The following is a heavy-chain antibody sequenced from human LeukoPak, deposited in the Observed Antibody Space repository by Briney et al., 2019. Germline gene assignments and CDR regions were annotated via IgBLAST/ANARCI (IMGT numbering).Heavy chain of an antibody. J-gene: IGHJ4*02. D-gene: IGHD5-24*01. V-gene: IGHV4-59*01. CDR1: GGSIISYY. Sequence: PSETLSLTCTVSGGSIISYYWSWIRQPPGKGLEWIGYIHYSGSTKYNPSLKSRVTISVDTSNNHFFLKLSSVTAADTAVYFCARVHPDGYSAYWGQGILVTVSS. CDR3: ARVHPDGYSAY. CDR2: IHYSGST.